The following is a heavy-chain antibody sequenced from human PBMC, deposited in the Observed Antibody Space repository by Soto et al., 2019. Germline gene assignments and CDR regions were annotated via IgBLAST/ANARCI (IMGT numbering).Heavy chain of an antibody. V-gene: IGHV3-23*01. CDR1: GFTFSSYA. CDR2: ISGSGGST. Sequence: GGSLRLSCAASGFTFSSYAMSWVRQAPGKGLEWVSAISGSGGSTYYADSVKGRFTISRDNSKNTLYLQMNSLRAEDTAVYYCAKDYSAGLRYFDWFLLDPWGQGTLVTSPQ. D-gene: IGHD3-9*01. J-gene: IGHJ5*02. CDR3: AKDYSAGLRYFDWFLLDP.